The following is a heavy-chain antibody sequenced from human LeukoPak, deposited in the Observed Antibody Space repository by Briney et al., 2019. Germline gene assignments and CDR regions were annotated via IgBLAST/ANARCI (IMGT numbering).Heavy chain of an antibody. CDR1: RGTFSSNA. D-gene: IGHD4-17*01. Sequence: ASVKVSCKASRGTFSSNAISWVRQAPGQGLEWMGGIIPIFGTATYAQKFQGRVTITADDSTSTAYMELSSLRSEDTAVYYCARDDYGDYGGAFDIWGQGTMVTVSS. J-gene: IGHJ3*02. V-gene: IGHV1-69*13. CDR3: ARDDYGDYGGAFDI. CDR2: IIPIFGTA.